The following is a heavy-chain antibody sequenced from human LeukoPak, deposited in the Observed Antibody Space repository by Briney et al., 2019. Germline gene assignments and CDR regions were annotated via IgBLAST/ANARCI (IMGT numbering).Heavy chain of an antibody. D-gene: IGHD5-24*01. V-gene: IGHV4-59*01. Sequence: SETLSLTCTVSGGSISSYYWSWIRQPPGKGLEWIGYVYYAGSTNYNPSLKSRVTISVDTSKNQVSLKLSSVTAADTAVYYCARGGDGYNHAFDIWGQGTMVTVSS. CDR1: GGSISSYY. CDR2: VYYAGST. J-gene: IGHJ3*02. CDR3: ARGGDGYNHAFDI.